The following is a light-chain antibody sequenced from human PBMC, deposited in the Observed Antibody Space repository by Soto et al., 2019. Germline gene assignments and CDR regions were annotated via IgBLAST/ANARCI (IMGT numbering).Light chain of an antibody. J-gene: IGKJ3*01. CDR1: QSVSSN. CDR2: GAS. Sequence: EIVMTQSPATLSVSPGERATLSCRASQSVSSNLTWYQHKPGQAPRLLIYGASTRATGIPARFSGSGSGTDFTLTIISLQYEDFAVYYCQQYNNWPPFTFGPGTKVDIK. V-gene: IGKV3-15*01. CDR3: QQYNNWPPFT.